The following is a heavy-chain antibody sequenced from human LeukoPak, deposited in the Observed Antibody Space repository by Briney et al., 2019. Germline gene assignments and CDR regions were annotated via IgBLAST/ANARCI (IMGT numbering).Heavy chain of an antibody. CDR3: ARRLTRAFDY. Sequence: GESLKISCKGSGYSFTSYLIGWVRQMPGKGLEWMGSIYPGDSDTRYSPSFQGQVTISADKSISTAYLQWSSLKASDTPMYYCARRLTRAFDYWGQGTLVTVSS. V-gene: IGHV5-51*01. J-gene: IGHJ4*02. CDR2: IYPGDSDT. CDR1: GYSFTSYL.